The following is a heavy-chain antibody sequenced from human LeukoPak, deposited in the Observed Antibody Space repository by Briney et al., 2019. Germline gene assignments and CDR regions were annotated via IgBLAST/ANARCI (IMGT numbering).Heavy chain of an antibody. D-gene: IGHD3-10*01. J-gene: IGHJ6*03. V-gene: IGHV4-34*08. CDR3: AIYGSGSYYNIHYYYMDV. CDR1: GFTFRSYE. Sequence: GSLRLSCEDSGFTFRSYEMNWVRQPPGKGLEWIGEINHSGSTNYNPSLKSRVTISVDTSKNQFSLKLSSVTAADTAVYYCAIYGSGSYYNIHYYYMDVWGKGTTVTVSS. CDR2: INHSGST.